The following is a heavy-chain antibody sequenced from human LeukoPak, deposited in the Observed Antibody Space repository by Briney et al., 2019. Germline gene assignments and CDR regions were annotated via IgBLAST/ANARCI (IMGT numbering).Heavy chain of an antibody. V-gene: IGHV1-8*01. CDR3: ARSTIRWFGELLHNWFDP. D-gene: IGHD3-10*01. Sequence: ASVKVSCKPSGYTFTSYDINWVRQATGDGLEWIGWMYANSGNTGYAQQFQGRVTLTTNTSISTAYMWRSSLRSEDTAVYYSARSTIRWFGELLHNWFDPWGQGTLVTVS. CDR1: GYTFTSYD. J-gene: IGHJ5*02. CDR2: MYANSGNT.